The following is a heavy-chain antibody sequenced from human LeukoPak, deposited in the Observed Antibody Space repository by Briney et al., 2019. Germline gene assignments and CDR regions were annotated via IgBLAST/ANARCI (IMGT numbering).Heavy chain of an antibody. D-gene: IGHD4/OR15-4a*01. J-gene: IGHJ1*01. Sequence: SETLSLTCTVSGASMSGYYWTWIRQPPGKGLEWIGYIYNSGSTNYNPSLKSRVTMSVDTSKNQFSLKVTSVTPADTAVYYCASGRDQLTYFQYWGRGTLATVSS. CDR1: GASMSGYY. V-gene: IGHV4-59*01. CDR2: IYNSGST. CDR3: ASGRDQLTYFQY.